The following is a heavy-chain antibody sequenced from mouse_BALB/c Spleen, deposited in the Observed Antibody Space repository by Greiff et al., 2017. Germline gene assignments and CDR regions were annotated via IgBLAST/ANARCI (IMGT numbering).Heavy chain of an antibody. J-gene: IGHJ4*01. CDR1: GYTFRSYW. Sequence: VKLQESGAELMKPGASVKISCKATGYTFRSYWIEWVKQRPGHGLEWIGEILPGSGSTNYNEKFKGKATFTADTSSNTAYMQLSSLTSEDSAVYYCARLEGRYYYAMDYWGQGTSVTVSS. CDR3: ARLEGRYYYAMDY. CDR2: ILPGSGST. D-gene: IGHD3-3*01. V-gene: IGHV1-9*01.